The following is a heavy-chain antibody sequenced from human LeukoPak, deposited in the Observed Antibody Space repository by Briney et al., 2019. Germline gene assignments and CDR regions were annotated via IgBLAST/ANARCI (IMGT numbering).Heavy chain of an antibody. CDR2: IYFSGST. Sequence: SETLSLTCTVSGGSISGYYWSWIRQPPGKGLEWIGHIYFSGSTDYNPSLKSRVTISVDTPKNQFSLKLTSVTAADTAVYYCARVRGSSVYYYYGMDVWGQGTTVTVSS. D-gene: IGHD6-6*01. CDR1: GGSISGYY. CDR3: ARVRGSSVYYYYGMDV. J-gene: IGHJ6*02. V-gene: IGHV4-59*01.